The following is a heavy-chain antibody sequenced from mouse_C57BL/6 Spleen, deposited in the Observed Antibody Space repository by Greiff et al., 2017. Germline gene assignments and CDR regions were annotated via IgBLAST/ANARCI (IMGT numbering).Heavy chain of an antibody. Sequence: VQLKESGPGLVKPSQSLSLTCSVTGYSITSGYYWNWIRQFPGNKLEWMGYISYDGSNNYNPSLKNRISITRDTSKNQFFLKLNSVTTEDTATYYCAREGDYYGGDYWGQGTTLTVSS. V-gene: IGHV3-6*01. D-gene: IGHD1-1*01. CDR3: AREGDYYGGDY. CDR1: GYSITSGYY. J-gene: IGHJ2*01. CDR2: ISYDGSN.